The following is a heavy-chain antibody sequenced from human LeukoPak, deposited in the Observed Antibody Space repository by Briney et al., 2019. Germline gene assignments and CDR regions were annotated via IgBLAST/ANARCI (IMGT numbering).Heavy chain of an antibody. V-gene: IGHV4-61*02. Sequence: SETLSLTCTVSGGSISSGSYYWSWIRQPAGKGLEWIGRIYTSGSINYNPSLKSRVTISVDTSKNQFSLKLSSVTAAGTAVYYCARTKDVTEYYFDYWGQGTLVTVSS. CDR2: IYTSGSI. J-gene: IGHJ4*02. CDR1: GGSISSGSYY. D-gene: IGHD1-14*01. CDR3: ARTKDVTEYYFDY.